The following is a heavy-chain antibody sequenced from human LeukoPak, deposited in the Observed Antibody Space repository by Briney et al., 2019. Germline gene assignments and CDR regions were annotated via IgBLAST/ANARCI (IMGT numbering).Heavy chain of an antibody. Sequence: PGGSLRLSCAASGFTFSSYAMSWVRQAPGKGLEWVSAISGSGGSTYYADSVKGRFTISRDNSKNTLYLQMNSLRAEDTAVYCCATDDYDSSGLTQGGYFDYWGQGTLVTVSS. CDR1: GFTFSSYA. CDR3: ATDDYDSSGLTQGGYFDY. J-gene: IGHJ4*02. CDR2: ISGSGGST. V-gene: IGHV3-23*01. D-gene: IGHD3-22*01.